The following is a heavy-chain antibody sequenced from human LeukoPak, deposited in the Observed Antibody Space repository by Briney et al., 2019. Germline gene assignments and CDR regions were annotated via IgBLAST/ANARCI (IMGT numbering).Heavy chain of an antibody. J-gene: IGHJ5*01. CDR1: GFTFRDYW. V-gene: IGHV3-74*01. CDR3: AKSDWFDP. Sequence: GSLRLSCATSGFTFRDYWMSWLRQAPGKGLVWVARIKNDGSSASYAESVKGRFTISRDNARSTLFLQMNSLGVDDTAVYYCAKSDWFDPWGRGILVTVSS. CDR2: IKNDGSSA.